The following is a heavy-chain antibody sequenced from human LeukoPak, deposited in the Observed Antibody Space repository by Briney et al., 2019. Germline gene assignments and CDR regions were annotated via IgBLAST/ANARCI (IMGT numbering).Heavy chain of an antibody. D-gene: IGHD2-21*02. J-gene: IGHJ4*02. CDR2: ISSRSDYI. V-gene: IGHV3-21*01. CDR3: ARAEASVTAFDF. Sequence: GGSLRLSCAASGFTFDGYTMNWVRQAPGKGLEWVASISSRSDYIYYADSVRGRFTVSRENVKNSLSLQMNTLRAEDTATYYCARAEASVTAFDFWGQGTLVTVSS. CDR1: GFTFDGYT.